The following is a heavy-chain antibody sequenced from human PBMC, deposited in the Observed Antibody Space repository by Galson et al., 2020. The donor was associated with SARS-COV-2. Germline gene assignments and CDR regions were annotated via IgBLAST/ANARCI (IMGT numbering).Heavy chain of an antibody. J-gene: IGHJ6*04. CDR3: ARIPARTDYEIWTVYYRYSSYGMAD. CDR2: IDWDDDK. V-gene: IGHV2-70*01. D-gene: IGHD3-9*01. CDR1: GFSLSTSGMC. Sequence: SGPTLVKPTQTLTLTCTFSGFSLSTSGMCVSWIRQPPGKALEWLALIDWDDDKYYSTSLKTRLTISKDTSKNQVVLTMTNMDPVDTATYYCARIPARTDYEIWTVYYRYSSYGMADWAKGTTVTVSP.